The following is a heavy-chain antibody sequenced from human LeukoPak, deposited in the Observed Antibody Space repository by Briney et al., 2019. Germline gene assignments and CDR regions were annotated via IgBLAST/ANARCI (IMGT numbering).Heavy chain of an antibody. CDR3: ARGRSTGYPYYFEY. CDR1: GYTFTSYD. J-gene: IGHJ4*02. V-gene: IGHV1-8*03. CDR2: MNPNSGST. Sequence: ASVNVSCKASGYTFTSYDINGVRQATGQGLECMGCMNPNSGSTGYAQKFQGRVTITRNTSISTAYMELSGLRSEDTAVYYCARGRSTGYPYYFEYWGQGTLVTVSS. D-gene: IGHD5-12*01.